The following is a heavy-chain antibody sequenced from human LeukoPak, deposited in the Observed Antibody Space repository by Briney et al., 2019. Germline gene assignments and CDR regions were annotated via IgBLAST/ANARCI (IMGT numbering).Heavy chain of an antibody. J-gene: IGHJ4*02. CDR1: GFTFSSYS. Sequence: GGSLRLSCAASGFTFSSYSMNWVRQAPGKGLEWVSYISSSGSTIYYADSVKGRFTISRDNAKNSLYLQMNSLRAEDTAVYYCARVELDTAMVPFDYWGQGTLVTVSS. CDR2: ISSSGSTI. D-gene: IGHD5-18*01. V-gene: IGHV3-48*04. CDR3: ARVELDTAMVPFDY.